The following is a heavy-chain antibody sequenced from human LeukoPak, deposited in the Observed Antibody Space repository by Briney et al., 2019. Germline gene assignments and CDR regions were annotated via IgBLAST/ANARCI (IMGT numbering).Heavy chain of an antibody. V-gene: IGHV4-34*01. CDR2: INHSGST. J-gene: IGHJ4*02. CDR3: ARGGVVATISEANFDY. D-gene: IGHD5-12*01. CDR1: GGSFSGYY. Sequence: SETLSLTCAVYGGSFSGYYWSWIRQPPGKGLEWIGEINHSGSTNYNPSLKSRVTISVDTSKNQFSLKLSSVTAADTAVYYCARGGVVATISEANFDYWGQGTLVTVSS.